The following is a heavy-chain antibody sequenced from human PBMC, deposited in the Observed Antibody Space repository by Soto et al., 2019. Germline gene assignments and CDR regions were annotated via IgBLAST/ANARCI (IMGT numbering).Heavy chain of an antibody. J-gene: IGHJ6*02. CDR2: INPNSGGT. Sequence: ASVKVSCKASGYTFTGYYMHWVRQAPGQGLEWMGWINPNSGGTNYAQKFQGRVTMTRDTSISTAYMELSRLRSDDTAVYYCASGFGYCSITSCYVGGWLGGYYYGMDVWGLGTTVTVSS. CDR3: ASGFGYCSITSCYVGGWLGGYYYGMDV. CDR1: GYTFTGYY. V-gene: IGHV1-2*02. D-gene: IGHD2-2*03.